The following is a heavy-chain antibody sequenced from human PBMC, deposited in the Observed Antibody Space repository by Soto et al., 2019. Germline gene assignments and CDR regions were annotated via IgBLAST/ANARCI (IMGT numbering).Heavy chain of an antibody. CDR1: GFTFSSYA. CDR3: ARGLRFLEWLPRDFDY. D-gene: IGHD3-3*01. J-gene: IGHJ4*02. CDR2: ISGSGGST. Sequence: GGSLRLSCAASGFTFSSYAMSWVRQAPGKGLEWVSAISGSGGSTYYADSVKGRFTISRDNSKNSLYLQMNSLRAEDTAVYYCARGLRFLEWLPRDFDYWGQGTLVTVSS. V-gene: IGHV3-23*01.